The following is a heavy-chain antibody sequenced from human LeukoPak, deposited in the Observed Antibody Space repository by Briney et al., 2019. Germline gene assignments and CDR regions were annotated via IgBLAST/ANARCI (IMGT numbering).Heavy chain of an antibody. CDR3: AVRATGSYRDY. V-gene: IGHV1-2*02. D-gene: IGHD3-16*02. CDR2: INPNSGDT. J-gene: IGHJ4*02. CDR1: GYTFIGYY. Sequence: ASVKVSCKASGYTFIGYYMHWVRQAPGQGLEWMGWINPNSGDTDYAQRFQGRVTMTRDTSVTTAYMEVSRLRSDDTAVYYCAVRATGSYRDYWGQGTLVTVSS.